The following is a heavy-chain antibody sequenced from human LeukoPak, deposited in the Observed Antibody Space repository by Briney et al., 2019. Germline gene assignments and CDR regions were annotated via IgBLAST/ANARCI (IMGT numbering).Heavy chain of an antibody. CDR2: ISYDGSNK. J-gene: IGHJ6*03. D-gene: IGHD3-22*01. Sequence: PGGSLRLSCAASGFTFSSYGMHWVRQAPGKGLEWVAVISYDGSNKYYADSVKGRFTISRDNSKNTLYLQMNSLRAEDTAVYYCAKGGPYYYDSSGYPVSGYMDVWGKGTTVTVSS. CDR3: AKGGPYYYDSSGYPVSGYMDV. CDR1: GFTFSSYG. V-gene: IGHV3-30*18.